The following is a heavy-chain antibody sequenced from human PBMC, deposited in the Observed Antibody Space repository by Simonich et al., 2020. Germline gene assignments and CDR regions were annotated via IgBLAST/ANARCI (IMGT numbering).Heavy chain of an antibody. J-gene: IGHJ6*03. CDR1: GYTFTGYY. Sequence: QVQLVQSGAEVKKPGASVKVSCKASGYTFTGYYMHWVRQAPGQGLGWMGWTNPKRGGTNYAQNVKGRVTMTRDTSISTAYMELSRLRSDDTAVYYCARDRAAGYYYYYYMDVWGKGTTVTVSS. CDR2: TNPKRGGT. V-gene: IGHV1-2*02. D-gene: IGHD6-13*01. CDR3: ARDRAAGYYYYYYMDV.